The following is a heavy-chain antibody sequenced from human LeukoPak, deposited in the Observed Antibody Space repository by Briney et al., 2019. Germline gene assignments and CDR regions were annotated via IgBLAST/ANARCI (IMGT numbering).Heavy chain of an antibody. CDR1: GGSISSYY. CDR3: ARGRSSRWQPPRLDY. CDR2: IYYSGST. V-gene: IGHV4-59*12. Sequence: SETLSLTCTVSGGSISSYYWSWIRQPPGKGLEWIGYIYYSGSTNYNPSLKSRVTISVDTSKNQFSLKLSSVTAADTAVYYCARGRSSRWQPPRLDYWGQGTLVTVSS. J-gene: IGHJ4*02. D-gene: IGHD6-13*01.